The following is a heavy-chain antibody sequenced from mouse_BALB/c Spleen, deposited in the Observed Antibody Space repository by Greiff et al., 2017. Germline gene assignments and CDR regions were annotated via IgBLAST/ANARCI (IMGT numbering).Heavy chain of an antibody. CDR3: ARQTARATWFAY. CDR2: IDPENGDT. Sequence: EVQLQQSGAELVRSGASVKLSCTASGFNIKDYYMHWVKQRPEQGLEWIGWIDPENGDTEYAPKFQGKATMTADTSSNTAYLQLSSLTSEDTAVYYCARQTARATWFAYWGQGTLVTVSA. V-gene: IGHV14-4*02. J-gene: IGHJ3*01. CDR1: GFNIKDYY. D-gene: IGHD3-2*01.